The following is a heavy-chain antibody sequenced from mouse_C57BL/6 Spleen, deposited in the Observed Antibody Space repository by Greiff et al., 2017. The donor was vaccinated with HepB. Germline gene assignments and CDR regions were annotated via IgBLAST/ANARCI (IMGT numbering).Heavy chain of an antibody. V-gene: IGHV1-55*01. CDR1: GYTFTSYW. CDR2: IYPGSGST. Sequence: QVQLQQPGAELVKPGASVKMSCKASGYTFTSYWITWVKQRPGQGLEWIGDIYPGSGSTNYNEKFKSKATLTVDTSSSTAYMQLSSLTSEDSEVYYCARAGFYYGNYVSAMDYWGQGTSVTVSS. J-gene: IGHJ4*01. CDR3: ARAGFYYGNYVSAMDY. D-gene: IGHD2-1*01.